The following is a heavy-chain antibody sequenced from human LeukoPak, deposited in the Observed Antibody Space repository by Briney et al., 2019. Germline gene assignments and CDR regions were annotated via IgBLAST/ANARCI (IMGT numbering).Heavy chain of an antibody. CDR1: GDSVSSTA. J-gene: IGHJ4*02. V-gene: IGHV6-1*01. Sequence: SQTLSLTCAISGDSVSSTAWNWIRQSPSRGLEWLGRTYYRSKWYNDYAVSVKSRITINPDTSKNQFSLQLNSVTPEDTAVYYCARGGRGYCTSSSCYFDYWAREPWSPSPQ. D-gene: IGHD2-2*01. CDR2: TYYRSKWYN. CDR3: ARGGRGYCTSSSCYFDY.